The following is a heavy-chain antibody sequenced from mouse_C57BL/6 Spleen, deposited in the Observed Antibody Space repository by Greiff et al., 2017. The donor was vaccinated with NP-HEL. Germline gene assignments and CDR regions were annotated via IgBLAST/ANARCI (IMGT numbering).Heavy chain of an antibody. CDR2: IDPETGGT. D-gene: IGHD2-2*01. Sequence: QVQLQQSGAELVRPGASVTLSCKASGYTFTDYEMHWVKQTPVHGLEWIGAIDPETGGTAYNQKFKGKAILTADKSSSTAYMELRSLTSEDSAVYYCTRSGYDGSWFAYWGQGTLVTVSA. V-gene: IGHV1-15*01. CDR3: TRSGYDGSWFAY. J-gene: IGHJ3*01. CDR1: GYTFTDYE.